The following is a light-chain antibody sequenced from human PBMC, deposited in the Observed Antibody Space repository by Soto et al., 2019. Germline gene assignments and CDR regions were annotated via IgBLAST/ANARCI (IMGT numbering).Light chain of an antibody. CDR1: QSVSSSY. V-gene: IGKV3-20*01. Sequence: IVLTQSPGTLSLSPWERATLSCRASQSVSSSYLAWYQQKPGQAPRLLIYGASSRATGIPDRFSGSGSGTDFTLTISRLEPEDFAVYYCQQYGSSLRTFGQGTKVDIK. CDR3: QQYGSSLRT. J-gene: IGKJ1*01. CDR2: GAS.